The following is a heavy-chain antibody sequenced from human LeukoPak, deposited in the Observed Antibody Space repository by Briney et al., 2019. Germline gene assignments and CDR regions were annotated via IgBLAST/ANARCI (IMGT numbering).Heavy chain of an antibody. D-gene: IGHD3-10*01. CDR2: MQYDGSDK. Sequence: PGGSLRLSYAASGFSFNNYGIHWVRQAPGKGLEWVTFMQYDGSDKFYADSVKGRFTISRDNSKNTLYLQMNSLRAEDTAVYYCAKGGWGENYYYYGMDVWGQGTTVTVSS. V-gene: IGHV3-30*02. CDR3: AKGGWGENYYYYGMDV. CDR1: GFSFNNYG. J-gene: IGHJ6*02.